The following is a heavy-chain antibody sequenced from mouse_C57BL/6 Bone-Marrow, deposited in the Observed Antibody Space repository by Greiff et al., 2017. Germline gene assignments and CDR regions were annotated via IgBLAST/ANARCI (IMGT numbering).Heavy chain of an antibody. CDR2: IYPGSGSN. J-gene: IGHJ1*03. Sequence: VQLQQSGAELVKPGASVKMSCKASGYTFTSYWITWVKQMPGQGLEWFGDIYPGSGSNDYNEKCKSKATLTVATASSTAYMQLSSLTSEDSAVYYCARLRFHCYFDVWGTGTTVTVSS. CDR1: GYTFTSYW. V-gene: IGHV1-55*01. CDR3: ARLRFHCYFDV.